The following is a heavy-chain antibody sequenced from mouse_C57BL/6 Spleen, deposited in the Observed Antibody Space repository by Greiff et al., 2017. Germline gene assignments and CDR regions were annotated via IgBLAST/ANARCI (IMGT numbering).Heavy chain of an antibody. CDR3: TKNPYYSNYGAMDY. CDR2: ISPGNSDT. D-gene: IGHD2-5*01. CDR1: GYTFTSYW. J-gene: IGHJ4*01. V-gene: IGHV1-5*01. Sequence: EVQLVESGTVLARPGASVKMSCKTSGYTFTSYWMHWVKQRPGQGLEWIGAISPGNSDTSYNQKFKGKAKLTAVTSASTAYMELSSLTNEDSAVYYCTKNPYYSNYGAMDYWGQGTSVTVSS.